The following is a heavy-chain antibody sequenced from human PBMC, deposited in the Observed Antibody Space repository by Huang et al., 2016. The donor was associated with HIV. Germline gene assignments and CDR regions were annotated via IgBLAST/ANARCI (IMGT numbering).Heavy chain of an antibody. V-gene: IGHV3-23*01. CDR1: GFTFSIYA. CDR2: ISGGDGNT. Sequence: EVQLLESGGDLVQPGGSLRLSCAASGFTFSIYAMTWVRQAPGKGLEWVSTISGGDGNTDYADSVKGRFTISRDNSKNTLYLQIHSLGAEDTAIYYCAKGRTTVAKAFDYWGQGTLVTVSS. J-gene: IGHJ4*02. CDR3: AKGRTTVAKAFDY. D-gene: IGHD4-17*01.